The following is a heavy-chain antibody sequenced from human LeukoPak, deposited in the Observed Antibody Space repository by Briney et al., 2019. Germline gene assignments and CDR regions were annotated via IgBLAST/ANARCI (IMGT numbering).Heavy chain of an antibody. CDR2: ISYDGSNK. CDR3: ARDNWNP. D-gene: IGHD1-20*01. V-gene: IGHV3-30*03. J-gene: IGHJ6*04. CDR1: GFTFSSYG. Sequence: PGGSLRLSCAASGFTFSSYGMHWVRQAPGKGLEWVAVISYDGSNKYYADSVKGRFTISRDNAKNSLYLQMNSLRAEDTAVYYCARDNWNPWGKGTTVTISS.